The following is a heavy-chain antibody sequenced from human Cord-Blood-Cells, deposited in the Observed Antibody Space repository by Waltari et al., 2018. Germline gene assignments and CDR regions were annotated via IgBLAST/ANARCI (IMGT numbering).Heavy chain of an antibody. D-gene: IGHD2-21*01. CDR1: GFTFSNAW. CDR2: IKSKTDGGTT. V-gene: IGHV3-15*01. Sequence: EVQLVESGGGLVKPGGSLRLSCAASGFTFSNAWLSWVGQAPGKGLEWVGHIKSKTDGGTTDYAAPVKGRFTISRDDSKNTLYLQMNSLKTEDTAVYYCTTDGVVVIAIHDYWGQGTLVTVSS. CDR3: TTDGVVVIAIHDY. J-gene: IGHJ4*02.